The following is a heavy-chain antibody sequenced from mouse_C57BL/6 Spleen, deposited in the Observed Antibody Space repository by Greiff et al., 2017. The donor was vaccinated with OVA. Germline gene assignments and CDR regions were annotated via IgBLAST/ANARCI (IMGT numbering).Heavy chain of an antibody. J-gene: IGHJ3*01. CDR1: GYAFTNYL. D-gene: IGHD1-1*02. Sequence: VKLQESGAELVRPGTSVKVSCKASGYAFTNYLIEWVKQRPGQGLEWIGVINPGSGGTNYNEKFKGKATLTADKSSSTAYMQLSSLTSEDSAVYFCARGYGSYGGFAYWGQGTLVTVSA. CDR3: ARGYGSYGGFAY. V-gene: IGHV1-54*01. CDR2: INPGSGGT.